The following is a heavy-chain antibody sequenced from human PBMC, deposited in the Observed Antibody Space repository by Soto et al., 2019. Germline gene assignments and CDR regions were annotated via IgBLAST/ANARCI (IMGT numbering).Heavy chain of an antibody. CDR1: GGSFSGYY. CDR2: INHSGST. Sequence: SETLSLTCAVYGGSFSGYYWSWIRQPPGKGLEWIGEINHSGSTNYNPSLKSRVTISVDTSKNQFSLKLISVTAADAAVYYCARGKDYDFWSGYYYYYYGMDVCGQGTTVTVSS. CDR3: ARGKDYDFWSGYYYYYYGMDV. D-gene: IGHD3-3*01. J-gene: IGHJ6*02. V-gene: IGHV4-34*01.